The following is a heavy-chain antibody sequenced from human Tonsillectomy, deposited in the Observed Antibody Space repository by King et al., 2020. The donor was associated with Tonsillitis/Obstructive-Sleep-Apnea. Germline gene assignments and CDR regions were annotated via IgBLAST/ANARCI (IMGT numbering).Heavy chain of an antibody. CDR3: GAALGTVTTYTDY. CDR1: GGSISSSSFY. J-gene: IGHJ4*02. V-gene: IGHV4-39*01. D-gene: IGHD4-17*01. Sequence: QLQESGPGLVKPSETLSLTCTVSGGSISSSSFYWGWIRQPPGKGLEWIGRIYNSGSTYYNPSLKGRGTRYVKTSSNQFSRKLSSVTAADTAVYYCGAALGTVTTYTDYWGQGTRVTVSS. CDR2: IYNSGST.